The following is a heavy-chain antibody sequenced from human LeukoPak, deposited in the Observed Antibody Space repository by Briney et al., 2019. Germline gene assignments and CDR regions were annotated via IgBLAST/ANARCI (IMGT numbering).Heavy chain of an antibody. CDR2: ISYDGSNK. J-gene: IGHJ4*02. V-gene: IGHV3-30*18. CDR1: GFTFSSYG. CDR3: AKDNAAYFDY. D-gene: IGHD2-15*01. Sequence: SLRLSCAASGFTFSSYGMHWVRQAPGKGLEWVAVISYDGSNKYYADSVKGRFTISRDNSKNTLYLQMNSLRAEDMAVYYCAKDNAAYFDYWGQGTLVTVSS.